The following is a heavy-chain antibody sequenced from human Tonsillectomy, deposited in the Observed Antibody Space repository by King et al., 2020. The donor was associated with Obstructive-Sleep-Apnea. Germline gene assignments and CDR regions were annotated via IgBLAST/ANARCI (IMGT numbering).Heavy chain of an antibody. CDR1: GGSFRSYA. J-gene: IGHJ6*02. CDR3: ARRSELYGMDV. Sequence: QLVQSGAEVKKPGSSVQVSCETSGGSFRSYAISWVRPARGQGLEWMGGFIPILDKTTYAQKFQGRVSITADKSTSTVYMELSGLRSEDTAVYFCARRSELYGMDVWGQGTTVTVSS. D-gene: IGHD1-26*01. V-gene: IGHV1-69*10. CDR2: FIPILDKT.